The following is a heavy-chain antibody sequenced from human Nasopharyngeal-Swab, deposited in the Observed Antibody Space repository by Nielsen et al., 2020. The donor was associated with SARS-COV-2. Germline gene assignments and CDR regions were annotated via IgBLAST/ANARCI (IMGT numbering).Heavy chain of an antibody. V-gene: IGHV3-7*01. CDR2: IKQDGSDK. D-gene: IGHD3-16*01. CDR3: GRGGKLGALDI. CDR1: ALTFTNSW. Sequence: GGSLRLSCAASALTFTNSWMSCVRHAPGKGLAWVANIKQDGSDKYYVDSVKGRFTISRDNAKNSLELQMNSLRVEDTAVYYCGRGGKLGALDIWGQGTMVTVSS. J-gene: IGHJ3*02.